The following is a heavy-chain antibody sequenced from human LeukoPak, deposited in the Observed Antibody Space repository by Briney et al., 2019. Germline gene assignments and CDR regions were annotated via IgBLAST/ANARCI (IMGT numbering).Heavy chain of an antibody. CDR2: IKRDGSEK. CDR3: ARGFPIDY. Sequence: GGSLRLSCAASGFTFSSNPMSWVRQAPGKGLEWVANIKRDGSEKYYVDSVKGRFTISRDNAKNSLYLQMNSLRAEDTAVYYCARGFPIDYWGQGTLVTVSS. J-gene: IGHJ4*02. CDR1: GFTFSSNP. V-gene: IGHV3-7*04.